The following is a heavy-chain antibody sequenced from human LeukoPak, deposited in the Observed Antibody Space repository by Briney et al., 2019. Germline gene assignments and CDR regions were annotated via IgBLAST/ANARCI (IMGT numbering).Heavy chain of an antibody. CDR1: GFTFDDYA. V-gene: IGHV3-9*01. CDR2: ISWNSGSI. Sequence: GGSLRLSCAASGFTFDDYAMHWVRQAPGKGLEWVSGISWNSGSIGYADSVKGRFTISRDNAKNSLYLQMNSLRAEDTALYYCAKSGVRSGQAFDYWGQGTLVTVSS. J-gene: IGHJ4*02. CDR3: AKSGVRSGQAFDY. D-gene: IGHD6-19*01.